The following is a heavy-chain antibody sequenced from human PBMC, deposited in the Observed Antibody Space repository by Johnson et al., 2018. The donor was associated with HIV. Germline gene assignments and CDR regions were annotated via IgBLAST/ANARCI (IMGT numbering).Heavy chain of an antibody. V-gene: IGHV3-9*01. Sequence: VQLVESGGGLVRPGGSLRLSCAASGFTFDDYAMHWVRQAPGKGLEWVSGISWNSGSIGYVDSVKGRFTISRDNAKNSLYLQMNSLRAEDTALYYCARGEGAFVSWGQGTMVTVSS. CDR2: ISWNSGSI. J-gene: IGHJ3*02. CDR1: GFTFDDYA. CDR3: ARGEGAFVS.